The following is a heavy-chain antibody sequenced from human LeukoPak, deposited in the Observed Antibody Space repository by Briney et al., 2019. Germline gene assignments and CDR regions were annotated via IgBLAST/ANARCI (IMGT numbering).Heavy chain of an antibody. CDR3: ARGGRPVTRKFDY. V-gene: IGHV4-34*01. CDR2: INHSGST. Sequence: PWHTLSLTCAVYVGSFSGYYWSWIRQPPGKGLEWIGEINHSGSTNYNPSLKSRVPISVDTSKNQFSLKLSSVTAADTAVYYCARGGRPVTRKFDYWAQGTLVTVPS. J-gene: IGHJ4*02. CDR1: VGSFSGYY. D-gene: IGHD4-17*01.